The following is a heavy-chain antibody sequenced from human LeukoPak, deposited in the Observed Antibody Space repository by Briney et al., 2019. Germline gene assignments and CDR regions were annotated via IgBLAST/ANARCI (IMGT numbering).Heavy chain of an antibody. J-gene: IGHJ4*02. CDR3: AKIGGTYYYGSGSSQFDY. V-gene: IGHV3-30*02. Sequence: GRSLRLSCAASGFTFSSYGMHWVRHAPGKGLEWVAFIRYDGSNKYYADSVKGRFTISRDNSKNTLYLQMNSLRAEDTAVYYCAKIGGTYYYGSGSSQFDYWGQGTLVTVSS. CDR1: GFTFSSYG. D-gene: IGHD3-10*01. CDR2: IRYDGSNK.